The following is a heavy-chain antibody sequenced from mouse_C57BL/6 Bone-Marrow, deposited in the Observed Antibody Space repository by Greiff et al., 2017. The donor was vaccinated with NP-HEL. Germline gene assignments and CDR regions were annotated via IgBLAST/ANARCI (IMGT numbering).Heavy chain of an antibody. CDR1: GYTFTSYD. CDR2: IYPRDGST. V-gene: IGHV1-85*01. D-gene: IGHD2-5*01. CDR3: ARPAYYSNSYWYFDV. Sequence: VQLQQSGPELVKPGASVKLSCKASGYTFTSYDINWVKQRPGQGLEWIGWIYPRDGSTKYNEKFKGKATLTVDTSSSTAYMELHSLTSEDSAVYFCARPAYYSNSYWYFDVWGTGTTVTVSS. J-gene: IGHJ1*03.